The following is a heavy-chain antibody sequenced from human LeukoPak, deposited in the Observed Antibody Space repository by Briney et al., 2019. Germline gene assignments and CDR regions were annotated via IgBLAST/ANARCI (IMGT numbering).Heavy chain of an antibody. J-gene: IGHJ4*02. D-gene: IGHD3-22*01. Sequence: GGSLRLSCAASGFTFSSYAMSWVRQAPGKGLEWVSAISGSGGSTYYADSVKGRFTISRDNSKNTLYLQMNSLRAEDTAVYYCAKGRYYYDSSGYYALDYWGQGTLVTVSS. CDR2: ISGSGGST. CDR3: AKGRYYYDSSGYYALDY. V-gene: IGHV3-23*01. CDR1: GFTFSSYA.